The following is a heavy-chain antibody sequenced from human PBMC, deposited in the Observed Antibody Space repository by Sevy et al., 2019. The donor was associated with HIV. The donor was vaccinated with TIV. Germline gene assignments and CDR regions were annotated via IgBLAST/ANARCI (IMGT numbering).Heavy chain of an antibody. V-gene: IGHV4-4*07. D-gene: IGHD1-20*01. CDR3: AGGSWDRYNWKDDAFDI. Sequence: SETLSLTCTVSGGSISSYYRSWIRQPAGKGLEWIGRIYTSGSTNYNPSLKSRVTMSVDTSKNQFSLKLSSVTAADTAVYYCAGGSWDRYNWKDDAFDIWGQGTMVTVSS. CDR2: IYTSGST. CDR1: GGSISSYY. J-gene: IGHJ3*02.